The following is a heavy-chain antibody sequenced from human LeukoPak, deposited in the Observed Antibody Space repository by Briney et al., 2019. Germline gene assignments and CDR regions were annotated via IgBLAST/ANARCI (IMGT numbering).Heavy chain of an antibody. CDR3: AREVAGTSYGMDV. Sequence: GASVKVSCKASGYTFTSYAMHWVRQAPGQRLEWMGWINAGNGNTKYSQKFQGRVTMTRDTSTSTVYMELSSLRSEDTAVYYCAREVAGTSYGMDVWGQGTTVTVSS. CDR1: GYTFTSYA. J-gene: IGHJ6*02. CDR2: INAGNGNT. V-gene: IGHV1-3*01. D-gene: IGHD6-19*01.